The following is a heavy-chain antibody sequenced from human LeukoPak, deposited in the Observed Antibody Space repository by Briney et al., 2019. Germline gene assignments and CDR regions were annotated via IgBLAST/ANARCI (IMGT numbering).Heavy chain of an antibody. Sequence: GGSLRLSCAASGFTFSSYSMNWVRQAPGKGLEWVSSITSSSSYMYYADSVKGRFTISRDNAKNSLYLQMNSPRAEDTAVYYCASGYSGYELLTHFDYWGQGTLVTVSS. CDR3: ASGYSGYELLTHFDY. CDR1: GFTFSSYS. D-gene: IGHD5-12*01. CDR2: ITSSSSYM. J-gene: IGHJ4*02. V-gene: IGHV3-21*01.